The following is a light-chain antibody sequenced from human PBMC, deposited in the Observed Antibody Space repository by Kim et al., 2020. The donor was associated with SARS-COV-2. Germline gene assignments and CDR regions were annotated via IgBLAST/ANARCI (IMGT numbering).Light chain of an antibody. CDR2: DVS. Sequence: GQSITISCTGTSSDVSGYNYVSWYQQHPGKVPKLVIYDVSNRPSGVSNRFSGSKSGNTASLTISGLQPEDEAEYYCCSYTSSSTYVFGTGTKVTVL. V-gene: IGLV2-14*03. CDR1: SSDVSGYNY. J-gene: IGLJ1*01. CDR3: CSYTSSSTYV.